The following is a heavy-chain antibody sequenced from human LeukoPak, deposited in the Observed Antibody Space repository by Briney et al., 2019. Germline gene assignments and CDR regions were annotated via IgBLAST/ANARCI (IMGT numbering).Heavy chain of an antibody. J-gene: IGHJ4*02. Sequence: GESLQISCNAPGYTFTSCWIGRVRQMPGKGLEWMGMIYPGDSDTRYSPSLQGQVTVSADKAITTAYLQWSSRRASDTAIYYCARLPVAGTAADYWGQGALVTVSS. V-gene: IGHV5-51*01. CDR3: ARLPVAGTAADY. D-gene: IGHD6-19*01. CDR2: IYPGDSDT. CDR1: GYTFTSCW.